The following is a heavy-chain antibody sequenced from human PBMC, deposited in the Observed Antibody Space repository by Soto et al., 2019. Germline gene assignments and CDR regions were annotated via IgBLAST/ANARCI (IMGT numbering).Heavy chain of an antibody. Sequence: GGSLRLSCAASGLTFYSYAMTWVRQAPGKGLDWVASTSSNGAATYYGDSVRGRFTFSRDNSKNMLYLQMNSLTAGDTAVYYCATISVASNTEYWGQGTQVTVSS. V-gene: IGHV3-23*01. CDR3: ATISVASNTEY. CDR2: TSSNGAAT. CDR1: GLTFYSYA. D-gene: IGHD5-12*01. J-gene: IGHJ4*02.